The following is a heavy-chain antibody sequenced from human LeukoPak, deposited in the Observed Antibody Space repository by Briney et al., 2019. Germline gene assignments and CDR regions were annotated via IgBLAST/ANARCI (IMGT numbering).Heavy chain of an antibody. V-gene: IGHV1-46*01. CDR1: GYTFTSYY. D-gene: IGHD3-22*01. J-gene: IGHJ3*02. CDR3: ARDKTIDYYDSSDAFDI. CDR2: INPSGGST. Sequence: GASVKVSCKASGYTFTSYYMHWVRQAPGQGLEWMGIINPSGGSTSYAQKFQGRVTMTRDTSTSTVYMELSSLRSEDTAEYYCARDKTIDYYDSSDAFDIWGQGTMVTVSS.